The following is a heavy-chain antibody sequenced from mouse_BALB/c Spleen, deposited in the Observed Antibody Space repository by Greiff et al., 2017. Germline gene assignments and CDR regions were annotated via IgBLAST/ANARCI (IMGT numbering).Heavy chain of an antibody. CDR2: INPGSGGT. Sequence: VQLQQSGAELVRPGTSVKVSCKASGYAFTNYLIEWVKQRPGQGLEWIGVINPGSGGTNYNEKFKGKATLTADKSSSTAYMQLSSLTSDDSAVYFCARGGTARAPWFAYWGQGTLVTVSA. CDR1: GYAFTNYL. V-gene: IGHV1-54*01. J-gene: IGHJ3*01. D-gene: IGHD3-2*01. CDR3: ARGGTARAPWFAY.